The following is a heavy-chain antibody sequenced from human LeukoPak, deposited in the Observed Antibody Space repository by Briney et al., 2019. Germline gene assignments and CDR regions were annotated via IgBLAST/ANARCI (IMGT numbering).Heavy chain of an antibody. CDR3: TRMTTGHDY. V-gene: IGHV4-34*01. CDR1: GCSFDDYY. Sequence: SETLSLTCAVSGCSFDDYYWAWVRQTPGKGLEWIGEINHSGYTNDSPSLKSRVPLSIDTSRRQFSLTLRTVAVADAGTYYCTRMTTGHDYWGQGTLVTVSS. CDR2: INHSGYT. D-gene: IGHD4-17*01. J-gene: IGHJ4*02.